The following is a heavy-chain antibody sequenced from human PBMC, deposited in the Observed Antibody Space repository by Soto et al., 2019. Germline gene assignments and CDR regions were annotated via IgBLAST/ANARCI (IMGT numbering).Heavy chain of an antibody. J-gene: IGHJ4*02. D-gene: IGHD3-10*01. Sequence: QVQLVQSGAEVKRPGASVKVSCKASGYTFTSYGISWVRQAPGQGLEWMGWISVNNGNTNYAQKLQGRVTMTTDTSTSTAHMERRSLRSDDTAVYYCARASITMIRGVIRSIDSWGQGTLVTVSS. CDR3: ARASITMIRGVIRSIDS. CDR2: ISVNNGNT. V-gene: IGHV1-18*01. CDR1: GYTFTSYG.